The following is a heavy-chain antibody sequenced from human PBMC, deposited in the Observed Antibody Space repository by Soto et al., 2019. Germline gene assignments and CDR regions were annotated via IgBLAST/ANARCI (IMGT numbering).Heavy chain of an antibody. D-gene: IGHD3-10*01. J-gene: IGHJ4*02. CDR1: GGTVSSYA. Sequence: QLHLVQSGAEVKKAGSSVKVSCKASGGTVSSYAITWVRQAPGKGLEWMGVVIPIFVSAHDAPKFQGRITITADESTSTAYMELSGLTSEDTAIYYCARDVSSDTTGFRGYDLWGQGTQVTVSS. CDR2: VIPIFVSA. V-gene: IGHV1-69*01. CDR3: ARDVSSDTTGFRGYDL.